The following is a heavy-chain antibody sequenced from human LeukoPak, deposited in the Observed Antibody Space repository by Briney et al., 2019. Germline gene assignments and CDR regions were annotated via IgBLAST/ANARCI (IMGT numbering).Heavy chain of an antibody. Sequence: PGGSLRLSCVASGFTFSNYGMHWVRQAPGKGLEWLTVIWSDGGQKYYADSVKGRFTISRDNSKNTLDLQMNSLRAEDTAVYYCATWRGDLAGLGMDVWGQGTTVTVSS. V-gene: IGHV3-33*01. CDR1: GFTFSNYG. CDR3: ATWRGDLAGLGMDV. CDR2: IWSDGGQK. D-gene: IGHD3-10*01. J-gene: IGHJ6*01.